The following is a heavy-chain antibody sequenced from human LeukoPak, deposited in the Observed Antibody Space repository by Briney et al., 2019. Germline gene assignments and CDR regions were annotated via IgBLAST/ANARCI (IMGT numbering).Heavy chain of an antibody. V-gene: IGHV1-2*02. D-gene: IGHD3-10*01. J-gene: IGHJ5*02. CDR2: INPNSGGT. Sequence: ASVTVSCKASGYTFTCYYMHWVRQAPGQGLEWMGWINPNSGGTNYAQKLRGRVTMTRDTSISTAYMELSRLRSDDTAVYYCTRDRQPRGVINNWFDPWGQGTLVTVSS. CDR1: GYTFTCYY. CDR3: TRDRQPRGVINNWFDP.